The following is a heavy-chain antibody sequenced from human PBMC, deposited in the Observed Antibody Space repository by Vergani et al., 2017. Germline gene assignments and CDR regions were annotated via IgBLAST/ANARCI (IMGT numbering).Heavy chain of an antibody. V-gene: IGHV3-30*18. CDR2: ISYDGTQN. Sequence: QVHLVESGGGVVQPGRSLRLSCVVSGFTSSYYGMHWVRQAPGKGLEWVAVISYDGTQNYYADSVKGRFTISRDNAKNSLYLQMNSLRAEDTALYYCAKDLGTSSGGGWFDPWGQGTLVTVSS. J-gene: IGHJ5*02. CDR3: AKDLGTSSGGGWFDP. CDR1: GFTSSYYG. D-gene: IGHD6-6*01.